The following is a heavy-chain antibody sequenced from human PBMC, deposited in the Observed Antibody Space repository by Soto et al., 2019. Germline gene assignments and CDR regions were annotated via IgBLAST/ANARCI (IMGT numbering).Heavy chain of an antibody. D-gene: IGHD3-10*01. Sequence: GSLRLSCAASGFTVSSNYMSWVRQAPGKGLEWVSVIYSGGSTYYADSVKGRFTISRDNSKNTLYLQMNSLRAEDTAVYYCLGLGSGSYGAFDIWGQGTMVTVSS. CDR2: IYSGGST. CDR3: LGLGSGSYGAFDI. V-gene: IGHV3-53*01. J-gene: IGHJ3*02. CDR1: GFTVSSNY.